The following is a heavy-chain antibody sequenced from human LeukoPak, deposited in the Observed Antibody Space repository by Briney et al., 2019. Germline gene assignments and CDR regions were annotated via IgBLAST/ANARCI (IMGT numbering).Heavy chain of an antibody. CDR2: ISGSGGST. D-gene: IGHD4-17*01. V-gene: IGHV3-23*01. CDR1: GFTFSSYE. CDR3: AKVNLGHYGDYVDRFDY. J-gene: IGHJ4*02. Sequence: GGSLRLSCAASGFTFSSYEMNWVRQAPGKGLEWVSAISGSGGSTYYADSVKGRFTISRDNSKNTLYLQMNSLRAEDTAVYYCAKVNLGHYGDYVDRFDYWGQGTLVTVSS.